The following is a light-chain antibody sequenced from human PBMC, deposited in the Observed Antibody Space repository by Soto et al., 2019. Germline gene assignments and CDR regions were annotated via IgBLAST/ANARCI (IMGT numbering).Light chain of an antibody. CDR2: QAS. CDR3: QHYNSYSEA. J-gene: IGKJ1*01. Sequence: IQITHSASTLSASVGDIVTISCRASQSIAVWLAWYQQKPGKAPKLLIYQASRLESGVPSRFSGSGSGTEFTLTISSLQPDDFATYYCQHYNSYSEAFGQGTKVDIK. CDR1: QSIAVW. V-gene: IGKV1-5*03.